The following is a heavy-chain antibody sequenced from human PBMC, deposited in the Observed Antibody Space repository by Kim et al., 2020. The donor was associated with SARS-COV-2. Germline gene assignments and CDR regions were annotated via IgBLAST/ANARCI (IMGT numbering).Heavy chain of an antibody. D-gene: IGHD6-13*01. CDR2: ISAYNGNT. J-gene: IGHJ3*02. Sequence: ASVKVSCKASGYTFTSYGISWVRQAPGQGLEWMGWISAYNGNTNYAQKLQGRVTMTTDTSTSTAYMELRSLRSDDTAVYYCARDIWAIGFGYSSSWYTSLLDAFDIWGQGTMVTVSS. V-gene: IGHV1-18*01. CDR3: ARDIWAIGFGYSSSWYTSLLDAFDI. CDR1: GYTFTSYG.